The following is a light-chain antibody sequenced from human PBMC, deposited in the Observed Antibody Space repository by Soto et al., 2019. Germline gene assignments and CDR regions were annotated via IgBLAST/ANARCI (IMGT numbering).Light chain of an antibody. J-gene: IGLJ1*01. Sequence: QSALTQPASVSGSPGQSITISCTGTSSDVGGYNYVSWYQQYPGKAPKLMIYDVSNRPSGVSNRFSGSKSGNTASLTISGLQAEDKADYYCSSYTISNTLVFGSGTKVTDL. CDR1: SSDVGGYNY. CDR2: DVS. CDR3: SSYTISNTLV. V-gene: IGLV2-14*01.